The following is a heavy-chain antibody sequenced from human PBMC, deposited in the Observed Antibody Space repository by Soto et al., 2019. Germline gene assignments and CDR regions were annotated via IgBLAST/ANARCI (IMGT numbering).Heavy chain of an antibody. CDR2: INPNSGGT. Sequence: SVKVSCNSSVYTLTCYYMHWVRQAPGQGLEWMGWINPNSGGTNYAQKFQGRVTMTRDTSISTAYMELSRLRYDDTAVYYCARDLGIAVAQGDFWCPDYWGQGTLVTVSS. J-gene: IGHJ4*02. D-gene: IGHD6-19*01. CDR3: ARDLGIAVAQGDFWCPDY. V-gene: IGHV1-2*02. CDR1: VYTLTCYY.